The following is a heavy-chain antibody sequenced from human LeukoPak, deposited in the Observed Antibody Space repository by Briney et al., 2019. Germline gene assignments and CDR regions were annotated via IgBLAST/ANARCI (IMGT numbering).Heavy chain of an antibody. V-gene: IGHV4-59*01. Sequence: PSETLSLTCTIFGASTSDYYWSWVRQPPGKGLEWIGYIHHTGSFDYNPSLNSRATISLDTSKNQFSLKLTSVTAADTAVYYCASTLIVVVPAADWYFDLWGRGTLVTVSS. CDR3: ASTLIVVVPAADWYFDL. D-gene: IGHD2-2*01. CDR1: GASTSDYY. CDR2: IHHTGSF. J-gene: IGHJ2*01.